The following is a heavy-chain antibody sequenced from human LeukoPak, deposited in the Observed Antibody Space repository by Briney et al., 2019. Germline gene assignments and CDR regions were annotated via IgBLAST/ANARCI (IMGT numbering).Heavy chain of an antibody. J-gene: IGHJ4*02. CDR2: IYPGHSHT. CDR3: ARSLSGVDY. D-gene: IGHD6-19*01. CDR1: GSSFTSYW. Sequence: GGSLQISGQGSGSSFTSYWIGGARRLPGKGLDLMWIIYPGHSHTRYSPSFLHQVTISAHKSISTAYLQCSSLKASDTAMYYCARSLSGVDYWGQGTLVTVSS. V-gene: IGHV5-51*01.